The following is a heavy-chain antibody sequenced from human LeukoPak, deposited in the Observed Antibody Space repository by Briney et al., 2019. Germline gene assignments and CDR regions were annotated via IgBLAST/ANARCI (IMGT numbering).Heavy chain of an antibody. D-gene: IGHD6-13*01. V-gene: IGHV4-39*07. J-gene: IGHJ5*02. CDR2: IYYSGSI. CDR3: VAAIAAAGSGWFDP. Sequence: PSETLSLTCTVSGGSLSSSTYYWGWIRQPPGKGLEWIGSIYYSGSIYYNPCLKSRVTISVDTSKNQFSLKLTSVTAADTAVYYCVAAIAAAGSGWFDPWGQGTLVTVSS. CDR1: GGSLSSSTYY.